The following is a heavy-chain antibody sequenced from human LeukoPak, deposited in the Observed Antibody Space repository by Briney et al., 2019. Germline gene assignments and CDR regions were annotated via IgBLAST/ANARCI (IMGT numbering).Heavy chain of an antibody. CDR1: GFTFRIYA. V-gene: IGHV3-23*01. CDR2: ISDSGGSR. Sequence: GGSLRLSCAASGFTFRIYAMSWVRQAPGKGLEWVSVISDSGGSRYHADSVKGRFTISRDNSKNTLSLQMNSLRAEDTAVYYCAKEWTTITNFDYWGQGTLVTVSS. J-gene: IGHJ4*02. D-gene: IGHD1-1*01. CDR3: AKEWTTITNFDY.